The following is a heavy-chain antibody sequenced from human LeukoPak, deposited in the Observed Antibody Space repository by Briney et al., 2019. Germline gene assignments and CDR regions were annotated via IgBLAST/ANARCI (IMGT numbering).Heavy chain of an antibody. D-gene: IGHD3-10*01. CDR1: GFTFSSYW. Sequence: GGSLRLSCAASGFTFSSYWMHWVRQAPGKGLVWVSRINSDGSSTTYADSVKGRFTISSDNAKNTLYLQMNSLRAEDTAVYFCARDYGRSRDYGMDVWGQGTTVTVSS. CDR3: ARDYGRSRDYGMDV. CDR2: INSDGSST. J-gene: IGHJ6*02. V-gene: IGHV3-74*01.